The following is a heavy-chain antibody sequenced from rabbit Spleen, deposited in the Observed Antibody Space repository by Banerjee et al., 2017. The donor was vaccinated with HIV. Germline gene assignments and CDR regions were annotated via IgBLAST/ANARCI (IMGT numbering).Heavy chain of an antibody. CDR2: IDPVFGIA. D-gene: IGHD1-1*01. Sequence: QQQLVESGGGLVQPEGSLKLSCKASGLDFSRYGVNWVRQAPGKGLEWIGYIDPVFGIAVYASWVNGRFTISRDNVQNMLYLQLNSLTAADTATYFCVREVDHILGLWGQGTLVTVS. J-gene: IGHJ4*01. V-gene: IGHV1S47*01. CDR1: GLDFSRYG. CDR3: VREVDHILGL.